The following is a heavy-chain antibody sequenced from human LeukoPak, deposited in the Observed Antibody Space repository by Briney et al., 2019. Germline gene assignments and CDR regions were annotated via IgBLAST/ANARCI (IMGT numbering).Heavy chain of an antibody. Sequence: PGGSLRLSCAASGFTFDDYGMSWVRQAPGKGLEWVSGINWNGGSTGYADSVKGRFTISRDNAKNSLYLQMNSLRAEDTAVYYCARVPDFWSGLYFDYWGQGTLVTVSS. V-gene: IGHV3-20*04. D-gene: IGHD3-3*01. CDR3: ARVPDFWSGLYFDY. CDR1: GFTFDDYG. J-gene: IGHJ4*02. CDR2: INWNGGST.